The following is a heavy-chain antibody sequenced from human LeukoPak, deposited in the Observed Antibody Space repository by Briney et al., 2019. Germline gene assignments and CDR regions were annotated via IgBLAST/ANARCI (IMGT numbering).Heavy chain of an antibody. J-gene: IGHJ3*02. D-gene: IGHD5-12*01. CDR3: AREREVVATIESAFDI. CDR2: ISYDGSNK. Sequence: GGSLRLSCAASGFTFSSFAMHWVRQAPGKGLEWVAVISYDGSNKYYADSVKGRFTISRDNSKNTLYLQMNSLRAEDTAVYYCAREREVVATIESAFDIWGQGTMVTVSS. V-gene: IGHV3-30-3*01. CDR1: GFTFSSFA.